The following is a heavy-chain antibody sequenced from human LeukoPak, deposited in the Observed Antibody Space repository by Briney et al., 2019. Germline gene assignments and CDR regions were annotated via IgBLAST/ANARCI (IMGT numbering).Heavy chain of an antibody. CDR1: GFTFSTYA. CDR2: ISGSGGST. CDR3: AKHPYYHDRSGYRRSWFDA. Sequence: GGSLRLSCAASGFTFSTYAMSWARQAPGKGLEWVSTISGSGGSTYYADSVKGRFTISRDNSKNTLYLQMNSLRVEDTAVYYCAKHPYYHDRSGYRRSWFDAWGQGTLVTVSS. D-gene: IGHD3-22*01. V-gene: IGHV3-23*01. J-gene: IGHJ5*02.